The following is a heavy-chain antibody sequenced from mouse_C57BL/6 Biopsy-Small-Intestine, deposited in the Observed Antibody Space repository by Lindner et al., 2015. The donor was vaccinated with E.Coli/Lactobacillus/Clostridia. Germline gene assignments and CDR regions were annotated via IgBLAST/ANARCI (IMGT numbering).Heavy chain of an antibody. CDR3: ARGRRDYVWGSYPNYYGMDV. CDR1: GGTFSSYA. J-gene: IGHJ1*01. CDR2: IIPIFGTA. V-gene: IGHV1-81*01. D-gene: IGHD1-1*01. Sequence: VKVSCKASGGTFSSYAISWVRQAPGQGLEWMGGIIPIFGTANYAQKFQGRVTITADESTSTAYMELSSLRSEDTAVYYCARGRRDYVWGSYPNYYGMDVWGQGTTVTVSS.